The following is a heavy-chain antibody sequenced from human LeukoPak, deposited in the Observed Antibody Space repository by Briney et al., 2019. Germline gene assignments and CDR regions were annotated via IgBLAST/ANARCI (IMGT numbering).Heavy chain of an antibody. CDR3: AKGIQLWFSAFDI. D-gene: IGHD5-18*01. Sequence: GGSLRLSCAASGLTFSSYAMSWVRQAPGKGLEWVSAISGSGGSTYYADSVKGRFTISRDNSKNTLYLQMNSLRAEDTAVYYCAKGIQLWFSAFDIWGQGTMVTVSS. CDR2: ISGSGGST. J-gene: IGHJ3*02. V-gene: IGHV3-23*01. CDR1: GLTFSSYA.